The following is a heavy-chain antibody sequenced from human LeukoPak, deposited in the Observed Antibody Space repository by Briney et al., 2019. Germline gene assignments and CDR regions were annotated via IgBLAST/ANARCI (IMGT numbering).Heavy chain of an antibody. D-gene: IGHD6-13*01. J-gene: IGHJ4*02. CDR3: AKDSIAAAGSSQFDY. V-gene: IGHV3-30*18. Sequence: GGSLRLSCAASGFTFSSYGMHWVRQAPGKGLEWVAVISYDGSNKYYADSVKGRFTISRDNSKNTLYLQMNSLRAEDTAVYYCAKDSIAAAGSSQFDYWGQGTLVTVSS. CDR2: ISYDGSNK. CDR1: GFTFSSYG.